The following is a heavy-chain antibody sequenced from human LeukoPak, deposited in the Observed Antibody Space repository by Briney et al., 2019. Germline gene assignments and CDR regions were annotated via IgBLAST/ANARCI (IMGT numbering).Heavy chain of an antibody. J-gene: IGHJ4*02. CDR3: ARDVVGATYFD. Sequence: GGSLRVSCVVSGFSFSDFWMHWVRQAPGKGLVWVSRVNNDGSSTTYADSVKGRFTISRDNSKNTLYLQMNSLRAEDTAVYYCARDVVGATYFDWGQGTLVTVSS. D-gene: IGHD1-26*01. CDR2: VNNDGSST. V-gene: IGHV3-74*01. CDR1: GFSFSDFW.